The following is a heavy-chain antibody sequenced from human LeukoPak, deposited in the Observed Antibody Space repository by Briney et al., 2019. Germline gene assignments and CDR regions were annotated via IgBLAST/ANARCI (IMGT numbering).Heavy chain of an antibody. CDR3: ARPAAAGSPTPGY. D-gene: IGHD6-13*01. V-gene: IGHV3-21*01. CDR2: ISSSSSYI. CDR1: GVSFSSYS. J-gene: IGHJ4*02. Sequence: PGGSLRLSCAASGVSFSSYSMNWVRQAPGKGLEWVSSISSSSSYIYYADSVKGRFTISRDNAKNSLYLQMNSLRAEDTAVYYCARPAAAGSPTPGYWGQGTLVTVSS.